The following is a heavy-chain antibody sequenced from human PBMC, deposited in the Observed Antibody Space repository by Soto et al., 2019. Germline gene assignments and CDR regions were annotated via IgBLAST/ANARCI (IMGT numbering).Heavy chain of an antibody. J-gene: IGHJ4*02. CDR2: ISAYDGNT. V-gene: IGHV1-18*01. D-gene: IGHD6-13*01. CDR3: ASVIAAAVDFDY. CDR1: GYTFTSYG. Sequence: QVQLVQSGAEVKKPGASVKVSCKASGYTFTSYGISWVRQAPGQGLEWMGWISAYDGNTNYAQKLQGRVTMTTDTSTSTASMELRSLRSDDTAVYYCASVIAAAVDFDYWGQGTLVTVSS.